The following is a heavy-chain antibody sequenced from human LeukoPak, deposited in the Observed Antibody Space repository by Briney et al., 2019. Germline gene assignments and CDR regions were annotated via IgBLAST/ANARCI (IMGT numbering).Heavy chain of an antibody. CDR1: EFTFSSYA. CDR2: ISSHGGST. Sequence: GGSLRLSCSASEFTFSSYAMHWVRQAPGKGLEHVSTISSHGGSTYYADSVKGRFTISRDNSKNTLCLQMNSLRAEDTALYYCVKGGVATTRDFDYWGQGTLVTVSS. V-gene: IGHV3-64D*09. J-gene: IGHJ4*02. D-gene: IGHD5-12*01. CDR3: VKGGVATTRDFDY.